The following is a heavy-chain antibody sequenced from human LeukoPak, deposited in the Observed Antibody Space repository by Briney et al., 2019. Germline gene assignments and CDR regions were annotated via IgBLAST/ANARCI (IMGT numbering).Heavy chain of an antibody. Sequence: SQTLSLTCTVSGGSISSGDYYWSWIRQPPGKGLEWIGYIYYSGSTYYNPSLKSRVTISVDTSNNQFSLKLSSVTAADTAVYNGARGNLNCAVPWGEEPLITVSS. J-gene: IGHJ5*02. CDR3: ARGNLNCAVP. CDR1: GGSISSGDYY. V-gene: IGHV4-30-4*01. D-gene: IGHD1-20*01. CDR2: IYYSGST.